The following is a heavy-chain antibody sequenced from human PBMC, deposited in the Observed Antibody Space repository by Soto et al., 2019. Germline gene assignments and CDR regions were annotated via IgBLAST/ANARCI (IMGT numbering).Heavy chain of an antibody. D-gene: IGHD2-15*01. Sequence: SETLSLTCTVSGGSISSGGYYWSWIRQHPGKGLEWIGYIYYSGSTYYNPSLKSRVTISVDTSKNQFSLKLSSVTAADTAVYYCARGRGRVGYCSGGSCLDAFDIWGQGTMSTVS. J-gene: IGHJ3*02. CDR2: IYYSGST. CDR3: ARGRGRVGYCSGGSCLDAFDI. CDR1: GGSISSGGYY. V-gene: IGHV4-31*03.